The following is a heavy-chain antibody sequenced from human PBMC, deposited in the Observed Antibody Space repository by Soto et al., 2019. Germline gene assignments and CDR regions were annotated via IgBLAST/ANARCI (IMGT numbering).Heavy chain of an antibody. J-gene: IGHJ4*02. CDR2: VFHNGNT. D-gene: IGHD6-13*01. CDR1: GGSFTANY. V-gene: IGHV4-34*12. CDR3: ASARWDF. Sequence: QVQLHQWGAGLVKPSETLSLTCAVSGGSFTANYWAWVRQPPGKGLEWIGEVFHNGNTNYNPSLKSRVTVSADTSKNQFSPRLTSVTAADTAVYFCASARWDFWGQGTLVTVSS.